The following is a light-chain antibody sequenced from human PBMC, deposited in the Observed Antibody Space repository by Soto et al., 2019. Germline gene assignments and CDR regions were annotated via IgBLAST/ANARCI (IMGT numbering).Light chain of an antibody. CDR1: QSVSSY. CDR3: QQPSNWPFT. Sequence: IVMTQSPATLSLSPVERATLSCTASQSVSSYLAWYQQKPGQAPRLLIYDASNRATGIPARFSGSGSGTDFTLTISSLEPEDFAVYYCQQPSNWPFTFGQGTKVDI. J-gene: IGKJ3*01. CDR2: DAS. V-gene: IGKV3-11*01.